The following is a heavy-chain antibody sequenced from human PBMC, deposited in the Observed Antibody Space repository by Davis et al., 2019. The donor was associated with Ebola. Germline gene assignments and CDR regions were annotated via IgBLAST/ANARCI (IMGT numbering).Heavy chain of an antibody. CDR3: ARDQTKTTVVPPGLDY. CDR2: INPNSGGT. CDR1: GYTFTSYY. J-gene: IGHJ4*02. V-gene: IGHV1-2*02. Sequence: ASVTCSGKASGYTFTSYYMHWVRQAPGQGFEWMRWINPNSGGTNYAQKFQGRVTMTRDTSISTAYMELSRLRSDDTAVYYCARDQTKTTVVPPGLDYWGQGTLVTVSS. D-gene: IGHD4-23*01.